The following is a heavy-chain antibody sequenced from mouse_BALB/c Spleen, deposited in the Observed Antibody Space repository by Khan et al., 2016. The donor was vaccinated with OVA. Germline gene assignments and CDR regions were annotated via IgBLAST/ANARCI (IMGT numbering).Heavy chain of an antibody. V-gene: IGHV1S135*01. J-gene: IGHJ3*01. Sequence: VQLQQPGPELMKPGASVNISCKASGYSFTSYYIHWVKQSHEKSLEWIGYIDPFNGGTDYNQKFKGKATLTVDKSSSTACMHLSSLTSEDSAVYDCARGAFGYWGQGTLVTVSA. CDR1: GYSFTSYY. CDR3: ARGAFGY. CDR2: IDPFNGGT.